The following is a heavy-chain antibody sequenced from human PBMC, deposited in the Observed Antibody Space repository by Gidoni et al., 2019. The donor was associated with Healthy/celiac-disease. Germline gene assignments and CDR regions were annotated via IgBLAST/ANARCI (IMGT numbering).Heavy chain of an antibody. V-gene: IGHV1-69*01. Sequence: QVQLVQSGAEVKKPGSSVKVSCTASGGTFSSYAISWVRQAPGQGLEWMGGIIPIFGTANYAQKFQGRVTITADESTSTAYMELSSLRSEDTAVYYCAREGYSSSFGAFDIWGQGTMVTVSS. D-gene: IGHD6-13*01. CDR1: GGTFSSYA. J-gene: IGHJ3*02. CDR3: AREGYSSSFGAFDI. CDR2: IIPIFGTA.